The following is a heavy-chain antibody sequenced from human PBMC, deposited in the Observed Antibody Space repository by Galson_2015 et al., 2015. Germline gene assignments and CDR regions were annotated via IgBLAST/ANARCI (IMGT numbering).Heavy chain of an antibody. CDR2: INQDGGEK. J-gene: IGHJ4*02. D-gene: IGHD1-26*01. V-gene: IGHV3-7*03. CDR3: ARDYVGPGIYFDY. CDR1: GFTFSAHW. Sequence: RLSCAASGFTFSAHWMNWVRQAPGKGLEWVANINQDGGEKYYADSVKGRFTISRDNAKNSLYLQMDGLRAEDTAVYYCARDYVGPGIYFDYWGQGTLVTVSS.